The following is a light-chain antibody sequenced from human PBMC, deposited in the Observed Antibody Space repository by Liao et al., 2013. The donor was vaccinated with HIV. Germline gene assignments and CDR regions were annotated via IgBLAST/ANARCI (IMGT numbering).Light chain of an antibody. Sequence: SYELTQPPSVSVSPGQTASIPCSGDKLGKKYTCWYLQKPGQSPVLVIYQNDKRPSGIPERFSGSNSGNTATLTISGTQAMDEADYYCQAWDSSTVAFGGGTKLTVL. CDR3: QAWDSSTVA. CDR2: QND. V-gene: IGLV3-1*01. CDR1: KLGKKY. J-gene: IGLJ2*01.